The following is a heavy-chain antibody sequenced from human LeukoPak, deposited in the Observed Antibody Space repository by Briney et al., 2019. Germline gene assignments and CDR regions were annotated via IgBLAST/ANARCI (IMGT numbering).Heavy chain of an antibody. CDR3: AKDYYSNYVSWFDP. J-gene: IGHJ5*02. CDR1: GFTFSSYA. V-gene: IGHV3-23*01. Sequence: PGGSLRLSCAASGFTFSSYAMSWVRQAPGKGLEWVSAISGSGGSTYYADSVKGRFTISRDNSKNTLYLQMNSLRAEDTAVYYRAKDYYSNYVSWFDPWGQGTLVTVSS. D-gene: IGHD4-11*01. CDR2: ISGSGGST.